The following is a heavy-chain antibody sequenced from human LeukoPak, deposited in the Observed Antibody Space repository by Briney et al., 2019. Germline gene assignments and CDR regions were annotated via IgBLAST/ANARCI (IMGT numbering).Heavy chain of an antibody. Sequence: ASVKVSCKASGYTFTSCDINWVRQATEQGLEWMGWMNPNSGNTGYAQKFQGRVTMTRNTSISTAYMELSSLRSEDTAVYYCARVVPSGYDSYDYWGQGTLVTVSS. J-gene: IGHJ4*02. D-gene: IGHD5-12*01. CDR3: ARVVPSGYDSYDY. CDR2: MNPNSGNT. CDR1: GYTFTSCD. V-gene: IGHV1-8*01.